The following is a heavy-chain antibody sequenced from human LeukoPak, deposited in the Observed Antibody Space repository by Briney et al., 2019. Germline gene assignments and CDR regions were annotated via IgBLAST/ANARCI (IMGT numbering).Heavy chain of an antibody. CDR2: ISRSGTTI. CDR1: GFTFSSYW. V-gene: IGHV3-48*04. J-gene: IGHJ4*02. Sequence: PGGSLRLSCAASGFTFSSYWMNWVRQAPGKGLEWVSYISRSGTTIHYADSVKGRFTISRDDAKNSLYLQMNSLRVEDTAVYYCARALPSSWYYFDYWGQGTLVTVSS. CDR3: ARALPSSWYYFDY. D-gene: IGHD6-13*01.